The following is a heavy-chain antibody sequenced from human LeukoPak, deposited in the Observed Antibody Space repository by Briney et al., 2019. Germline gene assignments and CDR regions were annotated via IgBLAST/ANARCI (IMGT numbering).Heavy chain of an antibody. CDR1: GFTFSSYS. V-gene: IGHV3-48*02. CDR2: ISSSSTI. Sequence: GGSLRLSCAASGFTFSSYSMNWVRQAPGKGLEWVSYISSSSTIYYADSVKGRFTISRDNAKNSLYLQMNSLRDEDTAVYYCARDSSGRFRGEDYGMDVWGQGTTVTVSS. D-gene: IGHD3-10*01. J-gene: IGHJ6*02. CDR3: ARDSSGRFRGEDYGMDV.